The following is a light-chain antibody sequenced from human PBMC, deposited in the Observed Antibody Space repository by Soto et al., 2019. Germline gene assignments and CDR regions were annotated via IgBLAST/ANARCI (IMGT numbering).Light chain of an antibody. V-gene: IGLV1-44*01. CDR3: AAWDDSLNARYV. Sequence: QSVLTQPPSASGTPGQRATISCSGSSSNIATKSVNWYQQLPGTAPKLLIYSNSQRSSGVPDRFSGSKSGTSASLAIRGLQSEDEADYYCAAWDDSLNARYVFGTGTKVTVL. CDR2: SNS. CDR1: SSNIATKS. J-gene: IGLJ1*01.